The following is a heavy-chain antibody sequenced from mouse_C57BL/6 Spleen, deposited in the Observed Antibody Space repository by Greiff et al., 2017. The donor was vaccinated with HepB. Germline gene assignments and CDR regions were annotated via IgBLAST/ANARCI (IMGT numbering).Heavy chain of an antibody. CDR2: INPNNGGT. Sequence: EVQLQQSGPELVKPGASVKLSCKASGYTFTDYYMNWVKQSHGKSLEWIGDINPNNGGTSYNQKFKGKATLTADKSSSTAYMELRSLISEDSAVYYCAGDYDWPFAYWGQGTPVTVSA. D-gene: IGHD2-4*01. CDR3: AGDYDWPFAY. CDR1: GYTFTDYY. V-gene: IGHV1-26*01. J-gene: IGHJ3*01.